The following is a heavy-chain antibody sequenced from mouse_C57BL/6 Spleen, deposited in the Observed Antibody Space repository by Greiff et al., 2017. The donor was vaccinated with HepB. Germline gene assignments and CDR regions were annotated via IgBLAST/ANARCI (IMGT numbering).Heavy chain of an antibody. CDR3: ARYRTAQATGAMDY. D-gene: IGHD3-2*02. Sequence: EVQLQQSGPELVKPGASVKISCKASGYSFTDYNMNWVKQSNGKSLEWIGVINPNYGTTSYNQKFKGKATLTVDQSSSTAYMQLNSLTSEDAAVYYCARYRTAQATGAMDYWGQGTSVTVSS. V-gene: IGHV1-39*01. CDR2: INPNYGTT. J-gene: IGHJ4*01. CDR1: GYSFTDYN.